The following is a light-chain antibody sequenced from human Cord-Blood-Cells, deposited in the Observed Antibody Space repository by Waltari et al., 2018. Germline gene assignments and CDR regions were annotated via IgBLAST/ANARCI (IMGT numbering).Light chain of an antibody. J-gene: IGLJ1*01. CDR1: SSAVVCYTC. CDR3: SSYTSSSTYV. V-gene: IGLV2-14*01. CDR2: DVS. Sequence: QSALTQPASVSGSPGQSITISCTGTSSAVVCYTCVPWYQQHPGKAPKLMIYDVSNRPSGDSNRFSGSKSGNTSSLTISGLQAEDEADYYCSSYTSSSTYVFGTGTKVTVL.